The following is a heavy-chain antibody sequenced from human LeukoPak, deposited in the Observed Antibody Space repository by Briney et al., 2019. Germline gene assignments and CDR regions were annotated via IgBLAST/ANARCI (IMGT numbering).Heavy chain of an antibody. Sequence: GGSLRLSCAASGFTFSSYAMHWVRQAPGKGLEWVAVISYDGSNKYYADSVKGRFTISRDNSKNTLYVQMNSLRAEDTAVYYCARAILPNDPRHYYYGMDVWGQGTTVTVSS. J-gene: IGHJ6*02. CDR2: ISYDGSNK. V-gene: IGHV3-30-3*01. D-gene: IGHD5-24*01. CDR1: GFTFSSYA. CDR3: ARAILPNDPRHYYYGMDV.